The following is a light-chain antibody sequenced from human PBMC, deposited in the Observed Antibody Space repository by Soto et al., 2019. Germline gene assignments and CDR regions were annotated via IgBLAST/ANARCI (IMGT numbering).Light chain of an antibody. Sequence: QSALTQPASVSGSPGQSITISCTGTSSDIGNYNYVSWYQQHPGKAPKLMIYEVSNRPSGVSNRFSGSKPGNTASLTISGLQAEDEADYYCSSYTSSSTLNYVFGTGTKVTVL. V-gene: IGLV2-14*01. CDR2: EVS. J-gene: IGLJ1*01. CDR3: SSYTSSSTLNYV. CDR1: SSDIGNYNY.